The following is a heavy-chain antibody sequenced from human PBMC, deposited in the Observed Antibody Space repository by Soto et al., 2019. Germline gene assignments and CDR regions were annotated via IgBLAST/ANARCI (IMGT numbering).Heavy chain of an antibody. CDR1: GGTFSNFG. CDR2: IIPIFASS. CDR3: AKDVGFTQLLFVFET. Sequence: QVQLVQSGAEVKKPGSSVRVSCKASGGTFSNFGFSWVRQAPGQGLEWMGGIIPIFASSNYAQKFQGRLTITADESTRTAYMDLSSLRSEDTAVYFCAKDVGFTQLLFVFETWGQGTLVTVSS. J-gene: IGHJ5*02. V-gene: IGHV1-69*01. D-gene: IGHD2-15*01.